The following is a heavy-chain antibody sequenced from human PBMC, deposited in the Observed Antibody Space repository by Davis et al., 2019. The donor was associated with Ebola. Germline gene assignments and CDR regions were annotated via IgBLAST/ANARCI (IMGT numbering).Heavy chain of an antibody. J-gene: IGHJ1*01. Sequence: AASVKVSCKASGYTFTSYGISWVRQAPGQGLEWMGWIRAYNGYTNYAPKLQGRFTMTTDTSTSTAYMELRSLRSDDTAVYYCARGYSSSWTRYPEYFQHWGQGTLVTVSS. CDR1: GYTFTSYG. V-gene: IGHV1-18*04. D-gene: IGHD6-13*01. CDR2: IRAYNGYT. CDR3: ARGYSSSWTRYPEYFQH.